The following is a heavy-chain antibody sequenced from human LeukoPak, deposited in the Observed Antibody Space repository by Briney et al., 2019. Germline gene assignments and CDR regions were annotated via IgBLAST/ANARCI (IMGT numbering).Heavy chain of an antibody. CDR1: GFTFSSYE. Sequence: GGSLRLSCAASGFTFSSYEMNWVRQAPGKGLEWVSAISRSGGGTYYADSVKGRFTISSDNSKNTLYLQMNSLRAEDTAVYYCAKDGQYGDYWYYYMDVWGKGTTVTVSS. CDR2: ISRSGGGT. CDR3: AKDGQYGDYWYYYMDV. V-gene: IGHV3-23*01. J-gene: IGHJ6*03. D-gene: IGHD4-17*01.